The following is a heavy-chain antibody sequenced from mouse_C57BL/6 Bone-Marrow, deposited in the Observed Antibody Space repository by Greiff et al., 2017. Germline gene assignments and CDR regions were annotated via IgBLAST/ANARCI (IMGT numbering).Heavy chain of an antibody. CDR1: GYTFTSYW. J-gene: IGHJ2*01. CDR3: AREGYDYDYFDY. Sequence: QVHVKQSGAELVKPGASVKLSCKASGYTFTSYWMQWVKQRPGQGLEWIGEIDPSDSYTNYNQKFKGKATLPVDTSSSTAYMQLSSLTSEDSAVYYCAREGYDYDYFDYWGQGTTLTVSS. V-gene: IGHV1-50*01. CDR2: IDPSDSYT. D-gene: IGHD2-4*01.